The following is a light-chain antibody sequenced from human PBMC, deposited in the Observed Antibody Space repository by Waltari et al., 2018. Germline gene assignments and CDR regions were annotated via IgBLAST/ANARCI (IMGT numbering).Light chain of an antibody. Sequence: EVVLTQSPATLSLSPGERATLSCRASQSVSVYLAWYLQRPGQAPRLLIYDASDTATVVPARFSGSGSGTDFTLTISSLGPEDFAVYYCQQRTDRPPVTFGQGTRVEMK. J-gene: IGKJ1*01. V-gene: IGKV3-11*01. CDR3: QQRTDRPPVT. CDR2: DAS. CDR1: QSVSVY.